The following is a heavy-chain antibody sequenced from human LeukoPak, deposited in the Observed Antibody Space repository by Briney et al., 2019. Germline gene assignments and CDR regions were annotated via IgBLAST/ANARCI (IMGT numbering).Heavy chain of an antibody. Sequence: PGGSLRLSCAASGFSFSNYGMNSVREAPGKGLEWVSGIIGSGGTTYYADSVKGRFTISRDNSKNTLYLQMNSLRAEDTALYYCARAGAVVDNWFDPWGQGTLVTVSS. CDR3: ARAGAVVDNWFDP. V-gene: IGHV3-23*01. CDR1: GFSFSNYG. J-gene: IGHJ5*02. CDR2: IIGSGGTT. D-gene: IGHD2-15*01.